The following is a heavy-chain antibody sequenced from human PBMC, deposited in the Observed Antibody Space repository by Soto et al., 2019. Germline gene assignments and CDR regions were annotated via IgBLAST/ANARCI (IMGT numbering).Heavy chain of an antibody. CDR3: ARDGRMGYDSSGYYHDYYGMDV. D-gene: IGHD3-22*01. Sequence: SETLSLTCAVYGGSFSGYYWSWIRQPPGKGLEWIGEINHSGSTNYNPSLKSRVTISVDTSKNQFSLKLSSATAADTAVYYCARDGRMGYDSSGYYHDYYGMDVWGQGTTVTVSS. CDR1: GGSFSGYY. CDR2: INHSGST. J-gene: IGHJ6*02. V-gene: IGHV4-34*01.